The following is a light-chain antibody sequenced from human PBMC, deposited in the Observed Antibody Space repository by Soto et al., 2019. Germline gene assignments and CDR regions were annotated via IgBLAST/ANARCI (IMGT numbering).Light chain of an antibody. CDR3: AAWDDSLNGVV. Sequence: QSVLTQPPSASGAPGQRVTISCSGSSSNIGSNPVSWYQHLPGTAPKLLIYNNNQRPSGVPDRISGSKSGTSASLAISGLQSEDEADYYCAAWDDSLNGVVFGGGTKLTVL. J-gene: IGLJ2*01. CDR2: NNN. CDR1: SSNIGSNP. V-gene: IGLV1-44*01.